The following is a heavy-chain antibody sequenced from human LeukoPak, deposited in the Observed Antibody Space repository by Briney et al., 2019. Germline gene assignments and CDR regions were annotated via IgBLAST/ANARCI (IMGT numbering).Heavy chain of an antibody. D-gene: IGHD3-22*01. J-gene: IGHJ4*02. CDR1: GFTFSSYE. CDR3: ARDSSGYYSGFAY. V-gene: IGHV3-48*03. CDR2: ISSSGSTI. Sequence: GGSLRLSCAASGFTFSSYEMNWVRQAPGKGLEWGSYISSSGSTIYYADSVNGRFTISRDNAKNSLDLHMNSLRAEDTAVYYCARDSSGYYSGFAYWGQGTLVTVSS.